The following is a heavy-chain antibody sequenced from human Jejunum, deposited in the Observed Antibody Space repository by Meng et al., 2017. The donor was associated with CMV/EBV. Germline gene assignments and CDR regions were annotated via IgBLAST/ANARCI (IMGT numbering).Heavy chain of an antibody. J-gene: IGHJ4*02. Sequence: LSCAASGFTFSSYWMHWVRQVPGEGLVWVSRLNEDGSRTDYADSVKGRFTISRDNARNTLCLQMNSLRGEDTAVYYCAMDLSGRVDYWGQGTLVTVSS. D-gene: IGHD1-26*01. CDR2: LNEDGSRT. V-gene: IGHV3-74*01. CDR1: GFTFSSYW. CDR3: AMDLSGRVDY.